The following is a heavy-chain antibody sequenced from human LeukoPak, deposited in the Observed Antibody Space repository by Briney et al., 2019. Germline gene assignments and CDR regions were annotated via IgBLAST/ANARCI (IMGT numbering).Heavy chain of an antibody. D-gene: IGHD7-27*01. J-gene: IGHJ3*02. CDR1: GFTFSICS. CDR3: AREARGDEAFDI. CDR2: MSAKSFSI. Sequence: GGSLRLSCEASGFTFSICSMNWVRQAPGKGLEWVSSMSAKSFSIHYGETVKGQITITRDNAKNTLQLQMNSLRVEDTGIYYCAREARGDEAFDIWGQGTMVTVSS. V-gene: IGHV3-21*01.